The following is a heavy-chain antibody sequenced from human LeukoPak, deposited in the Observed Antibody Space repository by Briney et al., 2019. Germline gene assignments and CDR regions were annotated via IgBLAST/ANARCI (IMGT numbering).Heavy chain of an antibody. D-gene: IGHD2-2*01. CDR2: MSYSGTA. CDR1: GGSVSSTNSH. Sequence: ETLSLTCTVSGGSVSSTNSHWGWIRQPPGTGLEWIGSMSYSGTASYNPSLKSRVSISVDTSQNQFSLKVTSVTAADTAVYYCARRTYQSPQFYYYYGMDVWGQGTTVTVSS. J-gene: IGHJ6*02. CDR3: ARRTYQSPQFYYYYGMDV. V-gene: IGHV4-39*01.